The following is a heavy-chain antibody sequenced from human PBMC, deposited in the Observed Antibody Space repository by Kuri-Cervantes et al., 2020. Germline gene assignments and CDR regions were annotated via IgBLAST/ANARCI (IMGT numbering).Heavy chain of an antibody. D-gene: IGHD3-9*01. CDR2: IYHSGST. CDR3: ARRAEGTYDILTESYHHAYHFDY. CDR1: GGSIINGDYF. V-gene: IGHV4-30-4*08. Sequence: LRLSCAVSGGSIINGDYFWTWIRQPPGKALEWIGYIYHSGSTSYSPTLKSRLRMSMDASKNQFSLRLTSVSAADTAVYYCARRAEGTYDILTESYHHAYHFDYWGRGTLVTVSS. J-gene: IGHJ4*02.